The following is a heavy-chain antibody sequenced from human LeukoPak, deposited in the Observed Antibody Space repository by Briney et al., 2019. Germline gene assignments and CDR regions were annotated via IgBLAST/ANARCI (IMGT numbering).Heavy chain of an antibody. D-gene: IGHD2-2*01. CDR2: IYYSGST. Sequence: SETLSLTCTVSGGSISSGDYYWSWIRQPPGKGLEWIGYIYYSGSTYYNPSLKSRVTISVDTSKNQFSLKLSSVTAADTAVYYCARGDIVVVPAAIPSPYFDYWGQGTLVTVSS. J-gene: IGHJ4*02. V-gene: IGHV4-30-4*08. CDR3: ARGDIVVVPAAIPSPYFDY. CDR1: GGSISSGDYY.